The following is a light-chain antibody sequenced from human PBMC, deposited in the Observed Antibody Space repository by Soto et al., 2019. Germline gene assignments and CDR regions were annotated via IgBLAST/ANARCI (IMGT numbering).Light chain of an antibody. V-gene: IGLV1-47*01. CDR1: GSNIGRNY. CDR2: GSN. J-gene: IGLJ2*01. CDR3: AAWDDGLSGLV. Sequence: QLVLSQPPSASGTPGQRVTISCSGSGSNIGRNYVYWYQQLPGMAPKLLIYGSNQRPSGVPDRFSGSKSGTSGSLAISGLRSEDEGDYYCAAWDDGLSGLVFGGGTKLTVL.